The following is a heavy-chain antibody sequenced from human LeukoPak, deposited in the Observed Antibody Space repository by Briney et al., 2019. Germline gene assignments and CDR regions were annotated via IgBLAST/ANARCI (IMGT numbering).Heavy chain of an antibody. Sequence: GGSLSLSCAASGFTFSSYSMNWVRPAPGKGLEGVSYISTSSSTIYYADSVKGRFTISRDNAKNSLCLQMNSLRAEDTAVYYCARGDTWNSYYYYYMDVWGKGTTVTVSS. CDR1: GFTFSSYS. CDR3: ARGDTWNSYYYYYMDV. V-gene: IGHV3-48*04. CDR2: ISTSSSTI. D-gene: IGHD1-7*01. J-gene: IGHJ6*03.